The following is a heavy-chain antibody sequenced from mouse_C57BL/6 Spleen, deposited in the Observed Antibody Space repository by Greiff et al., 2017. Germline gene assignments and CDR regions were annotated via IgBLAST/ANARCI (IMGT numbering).Heavy chain of an antibody. CDR2: IDPETGGT. CDR3: TRPLYYDYPAWFAY. D-gene: IGHD2-4*01. J-gene: IGHJ3*01. CDR1: GYTFTDYE. V-gene: IGHV1-15*01. Sequence: QVQLKQSGAELVRPGASVTLSCKASGYTFTDYEMHWVKQTPVHGLEWIGAIDPETGGTAYNQKFKGKAILTADKSSSTAYMELRSLTSEDSAVYYCTRPLYYDYPAWFAYWGQGTLVTVSA.